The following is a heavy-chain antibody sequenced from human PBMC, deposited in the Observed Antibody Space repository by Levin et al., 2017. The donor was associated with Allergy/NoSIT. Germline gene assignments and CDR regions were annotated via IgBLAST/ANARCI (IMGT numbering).Heavy chain of an antibody. CDR2: ILASGHSA. V-gene: IGHV3-23*01. Sequence: QTGGSLRLSCAASGFTFSTYSMSWVRQAPGKGLEWVSGILASGHSAYYADSVKGRFTMSRDNSKNTLYLQMNSLRAEDTALYYCAKSDPDIVVEPAIILAAFDIWGQGTVVTVSP. CDR3: AKSDPDIVVEPAIILAAFDI. D-gene: IGHD2-2*01. J-gene: IGHJ3*02. CDR1: GFTFSTYS.